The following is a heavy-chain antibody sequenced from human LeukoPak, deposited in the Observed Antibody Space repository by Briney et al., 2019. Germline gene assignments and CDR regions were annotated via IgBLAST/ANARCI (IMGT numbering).Heavy chain of an antibody. V-gene: IGHV1-69*05. CDR2: IIPIFGTA. J-gene: IGHJ4*02. Sequence: SVTVSCKASGGTSSSYAISWVRQAPGQGLEWMGGIIPIFGTANYAQKFQGRVTMTRDTSISTAYMELSRLRSDDTAVYYCARGDDFFMGVVIISDYWGQGTLVTVSS. CDR1: GGTSSSYA. CDR3: ARGDDFFMGVVIISDY. D-gene: IGHD3-3*01.